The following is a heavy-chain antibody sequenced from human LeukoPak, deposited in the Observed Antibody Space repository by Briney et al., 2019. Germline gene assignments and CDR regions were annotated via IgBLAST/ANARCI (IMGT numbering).Heavy chain of an antibody. V-gene: IGHV4-39*01. CDR3: ASHYGSGSSSYYYYYMDV. J-gene: IGHJ6*03. CDR1: GGSISSSSYY. CDR2: IYYSGST. D-gene: IGHD3-10*01. Sequence: SETLSLTCTVSGGSISSSSYYWGWIRQPPGRGLEWIGSIYYSGSTYYNPSLKSRVTISVDTSKNQFSLKLSSVTAADTAVYYCASHYGSGSSSYYYYYMDVWGKGTTVTVSS.